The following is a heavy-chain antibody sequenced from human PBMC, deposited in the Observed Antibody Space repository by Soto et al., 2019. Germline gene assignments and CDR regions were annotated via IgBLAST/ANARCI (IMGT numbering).Heavy chain of an antibody. D-gene: IGHD3-9*01. CDR2: IYYSGST. CDR1: GGSISSYY. Sequence: QVQLQESGPGLMKPSETLSLTCTVSGGSISSYYWSWIRQPPGKGLEWIGYIYYSGSTNYNPSLKSRVTISVDTSKNQFSLKLSSVTAADTAVYYCARGSLLTGRLFDYWGQGTLVTVSS. V-gene: IGHV4-59*01. J-gene: IGHJ4*02. CDR3: ARGSLLTGRLFDY.